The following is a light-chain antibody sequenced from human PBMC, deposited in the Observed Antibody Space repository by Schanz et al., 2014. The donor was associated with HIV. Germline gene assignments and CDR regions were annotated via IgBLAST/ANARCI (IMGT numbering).Light chain of an antibody. CDR1: AFNIGQNY. J-gene: IGLJ2*01. V-gene: IGLV1-51*01. CDR3: ATWDTGLSVVV. CDR2: ANH. Sequence: QSVLTQPPSVSAAPGQKVTIACSGSAFNIGQNYVSWYQHLPGTAPKLLIYANHERPSGIPDRFSGSKSATSATLGITGLQTGDEADYYCATWDTGLSVVVFGGGTKLTVL.